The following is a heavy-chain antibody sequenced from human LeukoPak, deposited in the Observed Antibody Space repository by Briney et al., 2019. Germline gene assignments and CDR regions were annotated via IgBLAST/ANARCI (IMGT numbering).Heavy chain of an antibody. D-gene: IGHD3-22*01. CDR2: IYTSGST. CDR1: GGSISSYY. CDR3: ARYSETYYDRTPAFDY. Sequence: PSETLSLTCTVSGGSISSYYWSWIRQPAGKGLEWIGRIYTSGSTNYNPSLKSRVTMSVDTSKNQFSLKLSSVTAADTAVYYCARYSETYYDRTPAFDYWGQGTLVTVSS. J-gene: IGHJ4*02. V-gene: IGHV4-4*07.